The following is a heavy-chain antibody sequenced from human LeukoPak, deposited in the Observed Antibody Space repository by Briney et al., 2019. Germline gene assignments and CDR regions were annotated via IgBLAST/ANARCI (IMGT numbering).Heavy chain of an antibody. D-gene: IGHD3-9*01. CDR2: MNPDSGDT. J-gene: IGHJ4*02. Sequence: ASVKVSCKASGYTFTTHDLTWVRQATGQGLEWMGWMNPDSGDTAYAQKFQGRVTMTRDTSMSTAYMELNSLGSEDTAIYYCARGLGDYNTDWFPVSGYWGQGTPVTVSS. CDR1: GYTFTTHD. V-gene: IGHV1-8*01. CDR3: ARGLGDYNTDWFPVSGY.